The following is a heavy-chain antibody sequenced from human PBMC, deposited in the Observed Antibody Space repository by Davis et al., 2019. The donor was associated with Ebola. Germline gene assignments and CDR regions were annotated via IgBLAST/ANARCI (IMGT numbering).Heavy chain of an antibody. Sequence: ASVKVSCKASGYTFTGYYMHWVRQAPGQGLEWMGWINPNSGGTNYAQNFQGRVTMTRDTSISTAYMELSSLDSDDTAVYYCASGSPTRPFDYWGQGTLVTVSS. V-gene: IGHV1-2*02. CDR2: INPNSGGT. D-gene: IGHD1-1*01. CDR1: GYTFTGYY. CDR3: ASGSPTRPFDY. J-gene: IGHJ4*02.